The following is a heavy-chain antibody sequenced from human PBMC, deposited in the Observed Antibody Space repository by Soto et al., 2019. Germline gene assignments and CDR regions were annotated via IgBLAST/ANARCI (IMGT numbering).Heavy chain of an antibody. Sequence: EVQLLESGGGLVQPGGSLSLSCAASGFSFRSYAMTWFRQAPGKGLEWVSTISGSDGKTFYADSVKGRFSISRDTSDNTLYLQMNSLRADDTAIYYCARWNYLDYWGQGARVTVSS. V-gene: IGHV3-23*01. J-gene: IGHJ4*02. CDR2: ISGSDGKT. CDR3: ARWNYLDY. D-gene: IGHD2-15*01. CDR1: GFSFRSYA.